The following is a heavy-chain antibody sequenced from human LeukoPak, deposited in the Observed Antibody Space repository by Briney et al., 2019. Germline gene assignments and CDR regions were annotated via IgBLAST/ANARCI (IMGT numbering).Heavy chain of an antibody. CDR3: ARDRNFGYSYGPYFDY. D-gene: IGHD5-18*01. V-gene: IGHV1-18*01. CDR2: INAYNGNT. CDR1: GYTFVNYG. Sequence: ASVKVSCKASGYTFVNYGVTWVRQAPRQGLEGMGRINAYNGNTDYAQKFQGRVNLTKDTSTNTAYMELRSLRSDDTAVYFCARDRNFGYSYGPYFDYWGQGTLVTVSS. J-gene: IGHJ4*02.